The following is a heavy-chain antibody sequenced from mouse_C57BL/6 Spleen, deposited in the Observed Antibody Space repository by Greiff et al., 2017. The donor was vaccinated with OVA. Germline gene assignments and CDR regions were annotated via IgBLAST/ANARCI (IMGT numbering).Heavy chain of an antibody. J-gene: IGHJ4*01. CDR2: ISSGSSTI. CDR3: ASMYYGNPPYYAMDY. Sequence: EVKLVESGGGLVKPGGSLKLSCAASGFTFSDYGMHWVRQAPEKGLEWVAYISSGSSTIYYADTVKGRFTISRDNANNTLFLQMTSLRSEDTAMYYCASMYYGNPPYYAMDYWGQGTSVTVSS. V-gene: IGHV5-17*01. D-gene: IGHD2-1*01. CDR1: GFTFSDYG.